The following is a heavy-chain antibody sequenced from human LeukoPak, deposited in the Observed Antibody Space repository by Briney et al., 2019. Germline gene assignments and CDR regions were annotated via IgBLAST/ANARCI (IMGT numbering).Heavy chain of an antibody. CDR2: MNPNSGNT. J-gene: IGHJ4*02. CDR1: GYTFTSYD. V-gene: IGHV1-8*03. D-gene: IGHD3-10*01. Sequence: ASVKVSCKASGYTFTSYDINWVRQATGQGLEWMGWMNPNSGNTGYAQKFQGRVTITADKSTSTAYMELSSLRSEDTAVYYCAREGYYYGSGSYFDYWGQGTLVTVSS. CDR3: AREGYYYGSGSYFDY.